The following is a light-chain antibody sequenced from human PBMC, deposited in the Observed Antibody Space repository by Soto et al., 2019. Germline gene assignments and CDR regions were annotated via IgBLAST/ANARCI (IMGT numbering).Light chain of an antibody. Sequence: EIVMTQSPDTLSASPGERATLSCRASQSVSDNLAWHQQKPGQAPRLLIYGASTTATGIPARFSGSGSGTEFTLTISSLQSEDFAVYYCQQYDNWPLTFGQGTKVDIK. CDR1: QSVSDN. J-gene: IGKJ1*01. CDR3: QQYDNWPLT. CDR2: GAS. V-gene: IGKV3-15*01.